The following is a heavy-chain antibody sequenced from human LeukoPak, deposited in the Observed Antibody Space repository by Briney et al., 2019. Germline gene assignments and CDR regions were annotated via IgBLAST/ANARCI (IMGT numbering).Heavy chain of an antibody. J-gene: IGHJ4*02. D-gene: IGHD3-10*01. Sequence: GGFLRLSCAASGFTFSNFWMTWVRQAPGKGLEWVAIIKRDGSQKYYVDSVKGRFTISRDNAKNSLYLQMNSLRAEDTAVYYCARQEGKRGYFFCWGQGTLVTVSS. CDR2: IKRDGSQK. CDR1: GFTFSNFW. V-gene: IGHV3-7*02. CDR3: ARQEGKRGYFFC.